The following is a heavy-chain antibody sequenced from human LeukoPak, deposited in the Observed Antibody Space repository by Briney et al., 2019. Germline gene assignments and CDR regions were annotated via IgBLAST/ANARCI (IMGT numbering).Heavy chain of an antibody. D-gene: IGHD3-22*01. Sequence: GGSLRLSCAASGSTVESNYLSWVRQAPGKGLEWVSTIYTGGNTYYAASVKGRFTISRDFSKNTVFLHMNSLRAEDTAMYYCARGDDSGYYDYFDYWGQGALVTVSS. CDR1: GSTVESNY. J-gene: IGHJ4*02. CDR3: ARGDDSGYYDYFDY. V-gene: IGHV3-53*01. CDR2: IYTGGNT.